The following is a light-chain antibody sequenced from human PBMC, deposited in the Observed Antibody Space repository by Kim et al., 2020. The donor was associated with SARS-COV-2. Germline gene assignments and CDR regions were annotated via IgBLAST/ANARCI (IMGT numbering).Light chain of an antibody. CDR3: SSYTTSITWV. CDR2: GVS. Sequence: GQSITISCTGTSSDVGAYNHVSWYQQHPGKAPKLMISGVSKWPSGVSNRFSGSKSGNTASLTISGLQAEDEGDYYCSSYTTSITWVFGGGTQLTVL. V-gene: IGLV2-14*04. CDR1: SSDVGAYNH. J-gene: IGLJ3*02.